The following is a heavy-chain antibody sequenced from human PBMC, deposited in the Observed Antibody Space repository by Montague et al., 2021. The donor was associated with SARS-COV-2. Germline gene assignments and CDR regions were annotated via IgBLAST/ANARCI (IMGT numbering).Heavy chain of an antibody. D-gene: IGHD5-24*01. CDR2: FYSVGST. J-gene: IGHJ2*01. CDR1: GASVGSSD. V-gene: IGHV4-59*08. Sequence: SETLSLTCTVSGASVGSSDWGWIRQSPGKGLEWIGYFYSVGSTDYSPSLKSRVTISVDTSMNQFSLKLSSVTAADTAVYYCARHGEMATIVGWWFFDLWGQGTLVTVSS. CDR3: ARHGEMATIVGWWFFDL.